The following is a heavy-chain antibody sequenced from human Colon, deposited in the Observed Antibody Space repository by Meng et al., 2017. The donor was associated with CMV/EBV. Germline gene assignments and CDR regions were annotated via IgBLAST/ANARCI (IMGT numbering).Heavy chain of an antibody. Sequence: SETLSLTCAVSGGSFSGYYWSWIRQPPGKGPEWIGEINHSGSTNYNPSPKRRVTISVDTSKNQFSLKLSSVTAADTAVYYCARGRLAAAGTGFDYWGQGTLVTVSS. CDR1: GGSFSGYY. CDR3: ARGRLAAAGTGFDY. D-gene: IGHD6-13*01. V-gene: IGHV4-34*01. CDR2: INHSGST. J-gene: IGHJ4*02.